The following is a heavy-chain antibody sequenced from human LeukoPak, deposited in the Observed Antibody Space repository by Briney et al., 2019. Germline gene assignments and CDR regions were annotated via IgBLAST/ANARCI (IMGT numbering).Heavy chain of an antibody. J-gene: IGHJ4*02. CDR3: ARKEDVYYYFDY. CDR1: GYSITSSSW. CDR2: IYHSGTT. V-gene: IGHV4-28*01. D-gene: IGHD3-10*01. Sequence: SETLSLTCAVSGYSITSSSWWGWIRQPPGKGLEWIGYIYHSGTTYYNPSLQSRVTMSVDTSKNQFSLKLSSVTAVDTAVYYCARKEDVYYYFDYWGQGTLVTVSS.